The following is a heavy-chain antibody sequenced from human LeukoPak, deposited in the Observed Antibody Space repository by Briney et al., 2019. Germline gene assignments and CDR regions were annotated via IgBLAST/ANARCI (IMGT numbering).Heavy chain of an antibody. J-gene: IGHJ6*03. Sequence: GGSLRLSCAASGFTFSDYYMSWIRQAPGKGLVWVSRINSDGSSTTYADSVRGRFTISRDNAKNTLYLQMNSLRAEDTAVYYCARVTGYQLLAGYFYYMDVWGKGTTVTVSS. CDR1: GFTFSDYY. D-gene: IGHD2-2*01. CDR2: INSDGSST. V-gene: IGHV3-74*01. CDR3: ARVTGYQLLAGYFYYMDV.